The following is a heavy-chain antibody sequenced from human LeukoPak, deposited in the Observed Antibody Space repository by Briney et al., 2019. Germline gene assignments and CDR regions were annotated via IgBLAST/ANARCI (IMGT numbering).Heavy chain of an antibody. J-gene: IGHJ4*02. V-gene: IGHV1-69*13. Sequence: SVKVSCTASGGTFSSYAISWVRQAPGQGLEWMGGIIPIFGTANYAQKFQGRVTITADESTSTAYMELSSLRSEDTAVYYCARGFGSVSIAAADYWGQGTLVTVSS. CDR1: GGTFSSYA. D-gene: IGHD6-13*01. CDR3: ARGFGSVSIAAADY. CDR2: IIPIFGTA.